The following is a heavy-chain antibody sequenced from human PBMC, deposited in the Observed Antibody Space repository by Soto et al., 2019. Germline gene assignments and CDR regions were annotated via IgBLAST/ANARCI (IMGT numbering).Heavy chain of an antibody. CDR3: ARGGRYTYGYGEYSYGMDV. Sequence: EVQVLESGGGLVQPGGSLRLSCAASGFSFGDYAMSWVRQAPGKGLEWVSGISGTGSRTSYADSVRGRFTISRDNVNNTLSLQMDSLRAEDTAVYYCARGGRYTYGYGEYSYGMDVWGQGTTVTVSS. D-gene: IGHD5-18*01. J-gene: IGHJ6*02. CDR2: ISGTGSRT. CDR1: GFSFGDYA. V-gene: IGHV3-23*01.